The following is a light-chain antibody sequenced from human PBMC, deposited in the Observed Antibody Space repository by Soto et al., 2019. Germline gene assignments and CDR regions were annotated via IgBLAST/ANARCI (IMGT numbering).Light chain of an antibody. Sequence: EIVMTQSPATLSVSPGERATLSCRASQSVSSNLAWYQQKPGQAPRLLIYGASTRATGIPARFSGSGSGTEFTLTISSLQPEDFAGYYCQQYNNWPPWTFGQGTKVDIK. CDR2: GAS. V-gene: IGKV3-15*01. CDR1: QSVSSN. CDR3: QQYNNWPPWT. J-gene: IGKJ1*01.